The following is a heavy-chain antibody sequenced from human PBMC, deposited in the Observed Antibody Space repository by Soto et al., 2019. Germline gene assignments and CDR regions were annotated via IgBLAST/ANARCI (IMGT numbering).Heavy chain of an antibody. Sequence: PGGSLRLSCAASGFTFSSYSMNWVRQAPGKGLEWVSSISSSSSYIYYADSVKGRFTISRDNAKNSLYLQMNSLRAEDTAVYYCARDGRLPEIDYYYGMDVWGKGTTGTVSS. CDR2: ISSSSSYI. J-gene: IGHJ6*04. CDR3: ARDGRLPEIDYYYGMDV. D-gene: IGHD6-25*01. CDR1: GFTFSSYS. V-gene: IGHV3-21*01.